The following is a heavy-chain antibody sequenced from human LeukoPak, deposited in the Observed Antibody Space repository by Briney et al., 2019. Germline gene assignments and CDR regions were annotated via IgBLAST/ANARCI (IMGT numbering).Heavy chain of an antibody. Sequence: GGPLRLSCGPSGFTFSSYAMRGVRPAPGKGLEGVSGISGSGGSTYYPDSVKGRFTISRDNSKHTLYLQMNSLSAEDTAVYYCAKRPGYSSTRGFDYWGQGTMVTVSS. V-gene: IGHV3-23*01. J-gene: IGHJ4*02. D-gene: IGHD2-2*01. CDR3: AKRPGYSSTRGFDY. CDR1: GFTFSSYA. CDR2: ISGSGGST.